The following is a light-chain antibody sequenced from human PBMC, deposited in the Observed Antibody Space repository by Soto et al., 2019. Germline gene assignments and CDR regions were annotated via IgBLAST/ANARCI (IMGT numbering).Light chain of an antibody. CDR1: QSVSSSY. CDR2: ATS. V-gene: IGKV3-20*01. J-gene: IGKJ1*01. CDR3: QQCGSSPS. Sequence: EIVLTQSPGTLSLSPGERATLSCRASQSVSSSYLAWYQQKPGQPPSLLIDATSSRAAGIPDRFSGSGSATDFPLAISRLPPEDSAVYYCQQCGSSPSFGQGTKVELK.